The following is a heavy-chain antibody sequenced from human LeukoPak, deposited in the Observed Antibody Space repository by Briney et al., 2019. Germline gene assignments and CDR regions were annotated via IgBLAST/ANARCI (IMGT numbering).Heavy chain of an antibody. CDR2: INHSGST. Sequence: PSETLSLTCAVYGGSFSGYYWSWIRQPPGKGLEWIGEINHSGSTNYNPSLKSRVTISVDTSKNQFSLKLSSVTAADTAVYYCARAHVLRFFRPYGYYYMDVWGKGTTVTVSS. J-gene: IGHJ6*03. D-gene: IGHD3-3*01. CDR3: ARAHVLRFFRPYGYYYMDV. V-gene: IGHV4-34*01. CDR1: GGSFSGYY.